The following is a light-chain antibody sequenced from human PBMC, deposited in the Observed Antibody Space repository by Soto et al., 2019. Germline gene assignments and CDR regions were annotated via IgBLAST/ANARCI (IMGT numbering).Light chain of an antibody. J-gene: IGKJ1*01. CDR1: QSISSW. CDR2: KAS. CDR3: QHYNSYSEA. V-gene: IGKV1-5*03. Sequence: DIQMTQSPSTLSASVVDRVRINCRASQSISSWLAWYQPKPGKAPKLLIYKASTLKSGVPSRFSGSGSGTEFTLTISSLQPDDFATYYCQHYNSYSEACGQGTKVDI.